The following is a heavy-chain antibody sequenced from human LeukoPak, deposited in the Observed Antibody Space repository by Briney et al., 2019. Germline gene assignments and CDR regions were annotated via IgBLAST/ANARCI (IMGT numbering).Heavy chain of an antibody. CDR3: ARVGYSKRAKYYFDY. CDR2: IYASGST. J-gene: IGHJ4*02. Sequence: TSETLSLTCTVSGGSISSSSYYWSWTRQPAGKGLEWIGRIYASGSTNYNPSLKSRVTISVDTSKNQFSLKLSSVTAADTAVYYCARVGYSKRAKYYFDYWGQGTLVTVSS. D-gene: IGHD5-24*01. V-gene: IGHV4-61*02. CDR1: GGSISSSSYY.